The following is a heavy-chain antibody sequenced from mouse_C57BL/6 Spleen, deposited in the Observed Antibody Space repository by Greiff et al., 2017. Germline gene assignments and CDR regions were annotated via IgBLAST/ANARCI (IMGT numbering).Heavy chain of an antibody. CDR3: ARSTTVVDPGYYFDY. Sequence: QVQLQQPGAELVKPGASVKMSCKASGYTFTSYWITWVKQRPGQGLEWIGDIYPGSGSTNSNEKFKSKATLTVDPSSSTAYMQLSSLTSEDSAVYYCARSTTVVDPGYYFDYWGQGTTLTVSA. CDR1: GYTFTSYW. J-gene: IGHJ2*01. D-gene: IGHD1-1*01. V-gene: IGHV1-55*01. CDR2: IYPGSGST.